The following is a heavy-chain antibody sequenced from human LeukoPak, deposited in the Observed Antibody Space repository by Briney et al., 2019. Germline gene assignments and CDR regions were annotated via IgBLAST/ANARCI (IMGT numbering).Heavy chain of an antibody. J-gene: IGHJ4*02. CDR2: IKSKTDGGTT. CDR1: GFTFSNAW. V-gene: IGHV3-15*07. Sequence: PGGSLRLSCAASGFTFSNAWMNWVRQAPGKGLEWVGRIKSKTDGGTTDYAAPVKGRFTISRDDSKSTLYLQMNSLKTEDTAVYYCTRRYYDNNGYFFDYWGQGTLVTVSS. CDR3: TRRYYDNNGYFFDY. D-gene: IGHD3-22*01.